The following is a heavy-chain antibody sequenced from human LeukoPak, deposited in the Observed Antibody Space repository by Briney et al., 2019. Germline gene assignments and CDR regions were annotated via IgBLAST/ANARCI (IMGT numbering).Heavy chain of an antibody. CDR2: ISNSGDST. Sequence: GGSLRLSCAASGLTLSGYAMSWVRQAPGKGLEWVSAISNSGDSTYYADSVKGRFTISRDNSKNTLYLQMNSLRIEDTAVYYCTKDRSYGRSYFDYWGQGTLVTVAS. D-gene: IGHD5-18*01. J-gene: IGHJ4*02. CDR1: GLTLSGYA. V-gene: IGHV3-23*01. CDR3: TKDRSYGRSYFDY.